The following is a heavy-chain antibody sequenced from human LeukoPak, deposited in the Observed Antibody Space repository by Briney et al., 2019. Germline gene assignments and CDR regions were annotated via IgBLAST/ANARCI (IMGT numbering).Heavy chain of an antibody. D-gene: IGHD3-10*01. CDR1: GGSFSGYY. CDR3: ARRRRSVEYYYGSGSYPPYYMDV. CDR2: INHSGST. V-gene: IGHV4-34*01. J-gene: IGHJ6*03. Sequence: TTSGTLSLTCAVYGGSFSGYYWSWIRQPPGKGLEWIGEINHSGSTNYNPSLKSRVTISVDTSKNQFSLKLSSVTAADTAVYYCARRRRSVEYYYGSGSYPPYYMDVWGKGTTVTISS.